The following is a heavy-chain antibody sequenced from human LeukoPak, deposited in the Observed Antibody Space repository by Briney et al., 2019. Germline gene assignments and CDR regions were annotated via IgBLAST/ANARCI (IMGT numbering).Heavy chain of an antibody. CDR1: GGSISSYY. CDR3: ARVSVGAPSPLFDY. Sequence: SETLSLTCTVSGGSISSYYWSWIRQPPGKGLEWIGYIYYSGSTNYNPSLKSRVTISVDTSKNQFSLKLSSVTAADTAVYYCARVSVGAPSPLFDYWGQGTLVTVST. CDR2: IYYSGST. V-gene: IGHV4-59*01. J-gene: IGHJ4*02. D-gene: IGHD1-26*01.